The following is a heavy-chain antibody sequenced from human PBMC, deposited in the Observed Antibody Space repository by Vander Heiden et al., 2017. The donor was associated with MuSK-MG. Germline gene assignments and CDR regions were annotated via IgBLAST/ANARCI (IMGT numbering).Heavy chain of an antibody. CDR1: GFKFTNYS. Sequence: EVQLVASGGGLVKPGGSLRLSCVASGFKFTNYSMNWVRQTPGRGLQWFSSISRGGNDTYYPGSLKGRFSMSRDNAKASVFLQMDSLRVEDTAVYYCARGEQDFDWVFEYWGPGILVTVSS. CDR3: ARGEQDFDWVFEY. V-gene: IGHV3-21*02. J-gene: IGHJ4*02. CDR2: ISRGGNDT. D-gene: IGHD3-9*01.